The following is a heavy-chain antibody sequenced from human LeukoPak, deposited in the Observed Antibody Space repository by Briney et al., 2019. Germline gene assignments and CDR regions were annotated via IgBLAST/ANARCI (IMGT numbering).Heavy chain of an antibody. CDR2: INHSGST. Sequence: SETLSLTCAVYGGSFSGYYWSWIRQAPGKGLEWIGEINHSGSTNYNPSLKSRVTISVDTSKNQFSLKLSSVTAADTAVYYCARGLYYDILTGSYYFDYWGQGTLVTVSS. CDR1: GGSFSGYY. J-gene: IGHJ4*02. D-gene: IGHD3-9*01. V-gene: IGHV4-34*01. CDR3: ARGLYYDILTGSYYFDY.